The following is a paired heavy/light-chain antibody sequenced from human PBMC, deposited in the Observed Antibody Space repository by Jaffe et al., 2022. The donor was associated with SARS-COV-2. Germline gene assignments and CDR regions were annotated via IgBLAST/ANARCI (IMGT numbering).Light chain of an antibody. CDR1: SGHSSYA. J-gene: IGLJ2*01. V-gene: IGLV4-69*01. CDR2: LNSDGSH. CDR3: QTWGAGTVE. Sequence: QLVLTQSPSASASLGASVKLTCTLSSGHSSYAIAWHQQQPEKGPRYLMKLNSDGSHSKGDGIPDRFSGSSSGAERHLTISSLQSDDEADYYCQTWGAGTVEFGGGTKLTVL.
Heavy chain of an antibody. J-gene: IGHJ4*02. CDR1: GGSISSSSYF. D-gene: IGHD6-13*01. CDR3: AKHGSSSWIFDY. Sequence: QLQLQESGPGLVKPSDTLSLICSVSGGSISSSSYFWGWIRQPPGKGLEWIGSIYYSGSTYYNLSLKSRVTISVDTSKSQFSLKLRSVTAADTAVYYCAKHGSSSWIFDYWGQGTLVTVSS. V-gene: IGHV4-39*01. CDR2: IYYSGST.